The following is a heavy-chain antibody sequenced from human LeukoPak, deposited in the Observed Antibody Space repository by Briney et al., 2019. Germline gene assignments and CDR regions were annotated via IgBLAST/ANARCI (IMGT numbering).Heavy chain of an antibody. CDR3: ARVAAAGTYYYYYMDV. J-gene: IGHJ6*03. Sequence: ASVKVSRKASGYTFTSYDINWVRQATGQGLEWMGWMNPNSGNTGYAQKFQGRVTMTRNTSISTAYMGLSSLRSEDTAVYYCARVAAAGTYYYYYMDVWGKGTTVTVSS. V-gene: IGHV1-8*01. D-gene: IGHD6-13*01. CDR2: MNPNSGNT. CDR1: GYTFTSYD.